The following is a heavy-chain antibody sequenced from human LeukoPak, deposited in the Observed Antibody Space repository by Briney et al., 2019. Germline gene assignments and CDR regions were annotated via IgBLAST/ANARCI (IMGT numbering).Heavy chain of an antibody. CDR2: ISSSSSYI. CDR3: ACNVYWGSYRYTLDY. V-gene: IGHV3-21*01. Sequence: PGESLRLSCAASGFTFSSYSMNWVRQAPGKGLKWVSSISSSSSYIYYADSVKGRFTISRDNAKNSLYLQMNSLRSEDTAVYYCACNVYWGSYRYTLDYWGQGTLVTVSS. D-gene: IGHD3-16*02. CDR1: GFTFSSYS. J-gene: IGHJ4*02.